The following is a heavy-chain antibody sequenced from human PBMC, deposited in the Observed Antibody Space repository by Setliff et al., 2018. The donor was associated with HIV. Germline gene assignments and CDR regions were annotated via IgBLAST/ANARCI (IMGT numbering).Heavy chain of an antibody. CDR3: SFNYYDSRDSYAP. J-gene: IGHJ1*01. V-gene: IGHV4-34*01. CDR1: GGSFRGYY. CDR2: INQSGST. Sequence: PSETLSLTCAVDGGSFRGYYWSWIRQSPGKGLEWIGEINQSGSTKYNPSLKSRVTISEDAPKNQVSQKLRSVTAADTAQYYCSFNYYDSRDSYAPWGQGTLVTVSS. D-gene: IGHD3-22*01.